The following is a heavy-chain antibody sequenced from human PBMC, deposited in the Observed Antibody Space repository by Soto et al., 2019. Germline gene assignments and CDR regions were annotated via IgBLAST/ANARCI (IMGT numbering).Heavy chain of an antibody. CDR1: GFTFRSYN. J-gene: IGHJ6*03. CDR3: ARVLQGGTRNSYYYYMDV. Sequence: VQLEECGGGLVQSGRSLRLSCAASGFTFRSYNINWVRQAPGKGLEWISYINTRSSITFHADSVKGRFTISTDNAKNSLYLQMNSLRAEDTAVYYCARVLQGGTRNSYYYYMDVWGMGTTVTVSS. CDR2: INTRSSIT. V-gene: IGHV3-48*01. D-gene: IGHD1-26*01.